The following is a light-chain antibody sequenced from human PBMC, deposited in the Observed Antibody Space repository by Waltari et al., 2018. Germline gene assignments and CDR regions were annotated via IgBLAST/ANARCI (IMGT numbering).Light chain of an antibody. CDR2: LVS. CDR3: HVWDGKTVM. CDR1: NIGGRS. J-gene: IGLJ3*02. V-gene: IGLV3-21*02. Sequence: SSVLTQAPSVSVAPGQTATVTCGGDNIGGRSVHWYQQRPGRAPVLVVYLVSDRPSGIPDRFSGSKSGNAATLTISRVEAGDEADYYCHVWDGKTVMFGGGTKLTVL.